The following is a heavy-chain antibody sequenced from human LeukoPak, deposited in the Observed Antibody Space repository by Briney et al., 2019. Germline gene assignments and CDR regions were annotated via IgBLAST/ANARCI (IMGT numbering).Heavy chain of an antibody. D-gene: IGHD3-10*01. CDR3: ARASDVPGYFDY. Sequence: PSQTLSLTCTVSGGSISSGSYYWSWIRQPAGKGLEWIGRIYTSGSTNYNPSLKSRVTISVDTSKNQFSLKLSSVTAADTAVYYCARASDVPGYFDYWGQGTLVTVSS. V-gene: IGHV4-61*02. J-gene: IGHJ4*02. CDR1: GGSISSGSYY. CDR2: IYTSGST.